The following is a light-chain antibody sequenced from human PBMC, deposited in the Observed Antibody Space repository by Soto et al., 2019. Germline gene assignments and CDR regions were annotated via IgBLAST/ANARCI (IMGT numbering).Light chain of an antibody. CDR1: ESIARH. V-gene: IGKV1-39*01. CDR3: QQTYSNLSIT. J-gene: IGKJ5*01. Sequence: DIQMTQSPSSLSASVGDRVTITCRASESIARHLNWSQQKPGKAPKLLIYAASSLQNGVPSRFRGGGSGTDFTLTISNLHPEDFATYYCQQTYSNLSITFGQGTRLEIK. CDR2: AAS.